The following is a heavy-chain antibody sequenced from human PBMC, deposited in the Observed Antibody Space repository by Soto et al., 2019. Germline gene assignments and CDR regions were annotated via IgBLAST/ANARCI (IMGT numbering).Heavy chain of an antibody. J-gene: IGHJ4*02. CDR3: AKVSRKGYEIDFDY. CDR1: GYTFSNYD. V-gene: IGHV1-8*01. D-gene: IGHD3-3*01. Sequence: QVQLVQSGAELKKPGASVKVSCKASGYTFSNYDMNWVRQATGQGPEWIGWVNPNNGDTGYAQKFQGRVTLTTDISKTTANLELTILRSEDTAIYYCAKVSRKGYEIDFDYWGQGTLITVSS. CDR2: VNPNNGDT.